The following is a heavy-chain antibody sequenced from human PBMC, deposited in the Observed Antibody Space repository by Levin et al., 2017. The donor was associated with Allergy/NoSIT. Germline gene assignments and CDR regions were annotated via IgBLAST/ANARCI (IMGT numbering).Heavy chain of an antibody. J-gene: IGHJ5*02. CDR1: GGSVSSGSYY. CDR3: ATYPGIASLFDP. D-gene: IGHD6-13*01. Sequence: SETLSLTCTVSGGSVSSGSYYWSWIRQPPGKGLEWIGYIYYSGSTNYNPSLKSRVTISVDTSKNQFSLKLSSVTAADTAVYYCATYPGIASLFDPWGQGTLVTVSS. CDR2: IYYSGST. V-gene: IGHV4-61*01.